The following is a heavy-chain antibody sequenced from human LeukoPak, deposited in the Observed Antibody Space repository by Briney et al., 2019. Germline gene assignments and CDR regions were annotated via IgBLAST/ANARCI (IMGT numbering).Heavy chain of an antibody. J-gene: IGHJ4*02. CDR3: ARDLKGSAWYVDY. D-gene: IGHD6-19*01. V-gene: IGHV3-11*05. CDR2: ISSSSTYT. Sequence: GSLRLSCTSSGFSFGDYAMSWVRQAPGKGLEWLSYISSSSTYTNYADSVKGRFTISRDNAKNSLYLQMNSLRAEDTAVYYCARDLKGSAWYVDYWGQGTLVTVSS. CDR1: GFSFGDYA.